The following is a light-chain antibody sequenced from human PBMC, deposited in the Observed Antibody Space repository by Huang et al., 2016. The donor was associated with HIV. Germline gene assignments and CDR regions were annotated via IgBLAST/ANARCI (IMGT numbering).Light chain of an antibody. CDR2: GAS. J-gene: IGKJ2*01. CDR1: QNINDY. Sequence: DIQLPQFPSSLSASVGDKITITCRTSQNINDYLNWYQQRPGEAPKLLIYGASNLDSGVPARFSGGGSGTVFILTITGLQPEDVGTYYCQQSFSTLPYTFGQGTRLDI. V-gene: IGKV1-39*01. CDR3: QQSFSTLPYT.